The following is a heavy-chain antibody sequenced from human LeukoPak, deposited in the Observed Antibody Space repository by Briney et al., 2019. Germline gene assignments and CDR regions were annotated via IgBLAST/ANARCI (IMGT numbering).Heavy chain of an antibody. Sequence: SETLSLTCTVSGGSISSYYWSWIRQPPGKGLEWIGYIYCSGSTNYNPSLKSRVTISVDTSKNQFSLKLSSVTAADTAVYYCARGEYYDSSGYQDYWGQGTLVTVSS. J-gene: IGHJ4*02. D-gene: IGHD3-22*01. CDR1: GGSISSYY. CDR2: IYCSGST. CDR3: ARGEYYDSSGYQDY. V-gene: IGHV4-59*01.